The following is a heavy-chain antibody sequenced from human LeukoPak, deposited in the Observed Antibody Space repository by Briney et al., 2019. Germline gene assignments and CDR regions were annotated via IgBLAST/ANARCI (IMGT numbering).Heavy chain of an antibody. Sequence: SETLSLTCTVSGGSVSTDYYWGWIRQPPGKGLEWIGSLCSGGNTCYNPSFRSRVIIFADSSKNQFSLKLTSVTAADTAVYYCARSVGYYYDSSGYGAFDYWGQGTLVTVSS. V-gene: IGHV4-39*07. CDR1: GGSVSTDYY. D-gene: IGHD3-22*01. CDR3: ARSVGYYYDSSGYGAFDY. J-gene: IGHJ4*02. CDR2: LCSGGNT.